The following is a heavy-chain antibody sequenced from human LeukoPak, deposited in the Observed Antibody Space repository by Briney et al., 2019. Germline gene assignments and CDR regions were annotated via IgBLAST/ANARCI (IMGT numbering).Heavy chain of an antibody. J-gene: IGHJ4*02. CDR3: AKEAVTARWIDY. CDR1: GFTFSYYG. Sequence: SGGSLRLSCAASGFTFSYYGMSWVRQAPGKGLEWVSAFSGSGGRTYYADSVKGRFTISRDNSKNTLYLQMNSLRAEDTAVYYCAKEAVTARWIDYWGQGTLVTVSS. D-gene: IGHD2-21*02. V-gene: IGHV3-23*01. CDR2: FSGSGGRT.